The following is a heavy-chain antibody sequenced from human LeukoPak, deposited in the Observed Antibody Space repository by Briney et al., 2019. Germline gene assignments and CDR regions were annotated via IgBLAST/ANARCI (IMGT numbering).Heavy chain of an antibody. Sequence: ASVKVSCKASGYTFTSYDINWVRQATGQGLEWMGWMNPNSGNTGYAQKFQGRVTMTRNTSISTAYMELSSLRSEDTAVYYCARTVTTLRGYFDYWGQGTLVTVSS. CDR2: MNPNSGNT. D-gene: IGHD4-17*01. CDR3: ARTVTTLRGYFDY. V-gene: IGHV1-8*01. CDR1: GYTFTSYD. J-gene: IGHJ4*02.